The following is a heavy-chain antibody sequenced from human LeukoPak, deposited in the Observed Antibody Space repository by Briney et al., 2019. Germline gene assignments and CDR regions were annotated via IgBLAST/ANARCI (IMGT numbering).Heavy chain of an antibody. CDR1: GGTFSSYA. V-gene: IGHV1-69*13. Sequence: SVEVSCKASGGTFSSYAISWVRQAPGQGLEWMGGIIPIFGTANYAQKFQGRVTITADESTSTAYMELSSLRSEDTAVYYCARSPVDPPYYYYYMDVWGKGTTVTVSS. J-gene: IGHJ6*03. CDR2: IIPIFGTA. CDR3: ARSPVDPPYYYYYMDV.